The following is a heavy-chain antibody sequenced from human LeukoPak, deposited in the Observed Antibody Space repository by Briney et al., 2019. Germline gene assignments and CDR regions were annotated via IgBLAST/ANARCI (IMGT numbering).Heavy chain of an antibody. D-gene: IGHD2/OR15-2a*01. J-gene: IGHJ4*02. Sequence: GGSLRLSCATSGFNFDRYTIHWVRQAPGKGLEWVSLAGWAGGTTFYSDSVKGRFTISRDNARNSLYLQMDSLRVEDTAFYYCARDLAFSRLDYWGQGVLVTVSS. CDR3: ARDLAFSRLDY. CDR2: AGWAGGTT. V-gene: IGHV3-43*01. CDR1: GFNFDRYT.